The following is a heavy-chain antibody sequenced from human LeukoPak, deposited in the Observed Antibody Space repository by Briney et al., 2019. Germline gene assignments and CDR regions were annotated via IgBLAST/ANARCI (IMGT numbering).Heavy chain of an antibody. CDR2: IYYSGST. D-gene: IGHD4-11*01. CDR3: ARVDYSNPSY. CDR1: RGSISGYY. J-gene: IGHJ4*02. V-gene: IGHV4-59*01. Sequence: MASETLSLXCTVSRGSISGYYWSWSRQPPGKGLEWIGYIYYSGSTNYNPSLKSRVTISIDTSKKQFSLKLSSVTAADTAVDYCARVDYSNPSYWGQGTLVTVSS.